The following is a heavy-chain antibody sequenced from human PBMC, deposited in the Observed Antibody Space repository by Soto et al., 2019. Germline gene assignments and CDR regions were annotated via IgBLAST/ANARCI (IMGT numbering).Heavy chain of an antibody. V-gene: IGHV4-34*01. D-gene: IGHD3-3*01. J-gene: IGHJ5*02. CDR2: INHVGIT. CDR3: ATRITVFGLLIPPFDP. CDR1: GGSFRGFY. Sequence: SETLSLTCAVSGGSFRGFYWTWIRQSPGKGLEWLGDINHVGITNYNPSLKSRVSIPVDTSKSQFSLRLSSVTAADTAIYYCATRITVFGLLIPPFDPWGQGTQVTVSS.